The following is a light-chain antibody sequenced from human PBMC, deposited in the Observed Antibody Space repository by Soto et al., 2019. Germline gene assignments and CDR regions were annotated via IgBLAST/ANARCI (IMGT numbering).Light chain of an antibody. CDR1: ESLVHSDGNTY. CDR3: MQGTRLRT. J-gene: IGKJ1*01. V-gene: IGKV2-30*02. CDR2: RVY. Sequence: VVRTECRLALHVTRGRRASISCRASESLVHSDGNTYLNWFQQRPGQSPRRLIFRVYNRDSGVPDRFSGSGSGTDCTVIISRVAAEDVGLYKGMQGTRLRTLGQGTKVDIK.